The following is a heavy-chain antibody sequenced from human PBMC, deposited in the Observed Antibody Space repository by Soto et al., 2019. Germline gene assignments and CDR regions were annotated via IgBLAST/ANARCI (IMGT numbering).Heavy chain of an antibody. J-gene: IGHJ6*02. Sequence: ASVKVSCKASGYTFTGYYMHWVRQAPGQGLEWMGWINPNSGGTNYAQKFQGRVTMTRDTSISTAYMELSRLRSDDTAVYYCARTDTAMVVTHGYYYYGMDVWGQGTTVTVSS. CDR2: INPNSGGT. CDR3: ARTDTAMVVTHGYYYYGMDV. V-gene: IGHV1-2*02. D-gene: IGHD5-18*01. CDR1: GYTFTGYY.